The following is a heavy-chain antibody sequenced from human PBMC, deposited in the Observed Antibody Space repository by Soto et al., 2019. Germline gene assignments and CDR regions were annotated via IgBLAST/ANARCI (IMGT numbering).Heavy chain of an antibody. CDR3: ARDERYYYGIDV. CDR2: ITPVLGKT. V-gene: IGHV1-69*08. Sequence: QVQLVQSRGEVKKPGSSVKVSCKASGRTSSSYTFSWVRQAPGQGLEWMGRITPVLGKTDYAQKFQGRVTMTADTADTSTTTAYMELSSLRSDDTAVYYCARDERYYYGIDVWGQGTAVIVSS. J-gene: IGHJ6*02. CDR1: GRTSSSYT.